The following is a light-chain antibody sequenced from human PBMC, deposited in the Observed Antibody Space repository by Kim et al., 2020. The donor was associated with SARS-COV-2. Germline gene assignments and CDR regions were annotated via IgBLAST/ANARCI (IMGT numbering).Light chain of an antibody. Sequence: VALGQTVRITCQGHSLRSYYTTWFQQKPGQAPIVVVYGKNNRPSGIPARFSGSSSGNTASLTITGTQAGDEADYYCNSRDNNDNVLFGGGTRLTVL. V-gene: IGLV3-19*01. CDR1: SLRSYY. CDR3: NSRDNNDNVL. CDR2: GKN. J-gene: IGLJ2*01.